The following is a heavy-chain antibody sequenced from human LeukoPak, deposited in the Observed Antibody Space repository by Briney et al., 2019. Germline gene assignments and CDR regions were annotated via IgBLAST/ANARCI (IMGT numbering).Heavy chain of an antibody. CDR1: GGSISSSSYY. J-gene: IGHJ1*01. Sequence: SETLSLTCTVSGGSISSSSYYWGWIRQPPGKGLEWIGSLYSSESTFYNPSLKSRVTISVDTSKNQFSLKLSSVTAADTAVYFCARVFPSLGYFQHWGQGTLVTVSS. CDR3: ARVFPSLGYFQH. V-gene: IGHV4-39*07. D-gene: IGHD3-10*02. CDR2: LYSSEST.